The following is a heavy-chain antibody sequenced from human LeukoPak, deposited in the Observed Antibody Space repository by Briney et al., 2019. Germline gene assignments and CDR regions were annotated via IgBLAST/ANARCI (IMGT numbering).Heavy chain of an antibody. Sequence: SETLSLTCTVSGGSISSSSYYWGWIRQPPGKGLEWIGSIYYSGSTYYNPSLKSRVTISVDTSKNQFSLKLSSVTAADTAVYYCARDLLEPYYYYMDVWGKGTTVTVSS. J-gene: IGHJ6*03. D-gene: IGHD1-1*01. CDR3: ARDLLEPYYYYMDV. CDR1: GGSISSSSYY. V-gene: IGHV4-39*07. CDR2: IYYSGST.